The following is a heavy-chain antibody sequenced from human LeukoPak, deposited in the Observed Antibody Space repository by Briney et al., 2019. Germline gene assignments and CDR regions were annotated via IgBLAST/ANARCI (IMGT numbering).Heavy chain of an antibody. J-gene: IGHJ4*02. CDR1: GFTFSSYA. CDR3: ARSRWPAFDY. CDR2: ISSNGGST. D-gene: IGHD2-15*01. V-gene: IGHV3-64*01. Sequence: GGSLRLSXAASGFTFSSYAMHWVRQAPGKGLEYVSAISSNGGSTYYANSVKGRFTISRDNSKNTLYLQMGSLRAEDMAVYYCARSRWPAFDYWGQGTLVTVSS.